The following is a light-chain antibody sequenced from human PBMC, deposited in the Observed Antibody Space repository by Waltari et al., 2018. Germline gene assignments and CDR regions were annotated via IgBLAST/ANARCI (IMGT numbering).Light chain of an antibody. J-gene: IGKJ2*01. V-gene: IGKV3-15*01. Sequence: EIVMTQSPATLSVSPGEAATLSCRASRAIANNLAWYQQKPGQALRLLIYAASTRATGIPARFSGSWSGTEFTLTITSLQSEDSAVYFCQQFNTGYSFGQGTKLEIK. CDR3: QQFNTGYS. CDR2: AAS. CDR1: RAIANN.